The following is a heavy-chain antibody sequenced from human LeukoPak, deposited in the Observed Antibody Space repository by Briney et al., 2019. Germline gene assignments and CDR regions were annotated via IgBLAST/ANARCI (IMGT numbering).Heavy chain of an antibody. Sequence: GGSLRLSCVASGFSLSTYSMNWVRQAPGKGLEWISYISSRSSTIYYADSVKGRFTVSRDNARNSLSLQMNSLRAEDTAVYYCAKAFPVYYYDSSGYEGFDYWGQGTLVTVSS. CDR1: GFSLSTYS. CDR3: AKAFPVYYYDSSGYEGFDY. J-gene: IGHJ4*02. CDR2: ISSRSSTI. D-gene: IGHD3-22*01. V-gene: IGHV3-48*04.